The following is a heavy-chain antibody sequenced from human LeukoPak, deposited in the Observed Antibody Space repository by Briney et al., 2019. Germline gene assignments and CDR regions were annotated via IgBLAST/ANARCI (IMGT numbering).Heavy chain of an antibody. V-gene: IGHV3-7*03. Sequence: GGSLRLSCEASPFIFSGHWLNWVRQTPGKGLEWVASIKEDGSERQYVDSVKGRFSISRDNAKNSLYLQMNSLRAEDTAVYYCARRVRLDYWGQGTLVTVSS. CDR1: PFIFSGHW. D-gene: IGHD2-21*01. CDR2: IKEDGSER. CDR3: ARRVRLDY. J-gene: IGHJ4*02.